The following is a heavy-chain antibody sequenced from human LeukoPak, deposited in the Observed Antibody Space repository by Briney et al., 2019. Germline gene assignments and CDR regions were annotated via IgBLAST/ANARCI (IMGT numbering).Heavy chain of an antibody. J-gene: IGHJ4*02. CDR2: VNPRSGDA. D-gene: IGHD2-8*01. CDR3: ARGVPLGYCTYGVCYPPYYFDY. V-gene: IGHV1-8*03. Sequence: ASVKVSCKASGYTFISYNINWLRQAPGQGLEWMGWVNPRSGDAGYLQKFQGRLTITRDSSIDTAYMDLRGLSSEGTAVYYCARGVPLGYCTYGVCYPPYYFDYWGQGTLVTASS. CDR1: GYTFISYN.